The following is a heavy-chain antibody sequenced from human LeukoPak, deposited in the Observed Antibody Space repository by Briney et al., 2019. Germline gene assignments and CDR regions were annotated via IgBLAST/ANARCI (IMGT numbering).Heavy chain of an antibody. Sequence: GESLKISCKASGYVFIRHWIGWVRQVPGKGLEWMGVIHPEDSYSRYNAAFQGQATLSVDESTSTAYLQLSSLKASDTAIYYCARQNHYYYYMDVWGRGTTVNVSS. CDR1: GYVFIRHW. V-gene: IGHV5-51*01. J-gene: IGHJ6*03. CDR2: IHPEDSYS. CDR3: ARQNHYYYYMDV.